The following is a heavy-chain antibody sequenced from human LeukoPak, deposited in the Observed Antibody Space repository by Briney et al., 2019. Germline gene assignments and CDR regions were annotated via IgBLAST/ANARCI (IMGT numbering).Heavy chain of an antibody. J-gene: IGHJ4*02. V-gene: IGHV1-2*02. Sequence: ASVKVSCKASGYTFTGYYMHWVRQAPGQGLEWMGWINPNSGGTNYAQKFQGRVTMTRATSISTAYMELSRLRSDDTAVYYCARDWGNRADGFDYWGQGTLVTVSS. CDR2: INPNSGGT. CDR3: ARDWGNRADGFDY. D-gene: IGHD3-16*01. CDR1: GYTFTGYY.